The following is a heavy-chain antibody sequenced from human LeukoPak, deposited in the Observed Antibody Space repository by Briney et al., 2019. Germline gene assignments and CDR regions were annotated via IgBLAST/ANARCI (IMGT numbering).Heavy chain of an antibody. J-gene: IGHJ5*02. V-gene: IGHV3-66*03. Sequence: PGGSLRLSCAVSGFSVRNYYMNWLRQAPVKGLEWVSLIRDSGETLYADSVKGRFTICRDDSKNTVYLQMNSLRLADTALYFCARDRAATQGSVEFDPWGQGTLVTVSS. D-gene: IGHD6-25*01. CDR1: GFSVRNYY. CDR3: ARDRAATQGSVEFDP. CDR2: IRDSGET.